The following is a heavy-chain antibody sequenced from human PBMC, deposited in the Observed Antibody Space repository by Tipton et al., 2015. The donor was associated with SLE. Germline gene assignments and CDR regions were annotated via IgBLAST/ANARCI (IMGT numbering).Heavy chain of an antibody. Sequence: QVQLVQSGAEVKKPGASVKVSCKASGYTFTSYVISWVRQAPGQGLEWVGWISNYNGNTNYAQKFQGRVTMTTDTSTSTVYMELRSLRSDDTAVYYCAGVLWYYDDYWGQGTLVTVSS. D-gene: IGHD3-22*01. CDR2: ISNYNGNT. CDR1: GYTFTSYV. J-gene: IGHJ4*02. V-gene: IGHV1-18*01. CDR3: AGVLWYYDDY.